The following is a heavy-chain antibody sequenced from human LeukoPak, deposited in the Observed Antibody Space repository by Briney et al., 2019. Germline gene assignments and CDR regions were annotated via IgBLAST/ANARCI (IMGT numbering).Heavy chain of an antibody. D-gene: IGHD3-10*01. CDR1: GFTFSSYG. CDR3: AKASVWTMVRVVSYFDE. CDR2: ISGSGDNT. Sequence: GGSLRLSCAASGFTFSSYGMTWVRQAPGKGLEWVSGISGSGDNTWYADSVKGRFTISRDNSKKTLDLQMHSLRAEDTAVYYCAKASVWTMVRVVSYFDEWGQGIQVTVSS. V-gene: IGHV3-23*01. J-gene: IGHJ4*02.